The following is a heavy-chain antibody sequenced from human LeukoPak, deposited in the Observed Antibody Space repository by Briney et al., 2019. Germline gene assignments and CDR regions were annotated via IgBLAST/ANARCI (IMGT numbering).Heavy chain of an antibody. Sequence: GGSLRLSCVGSGFNFRTYNLNWVRQAPGKGLEWVSDISGGSSYTDYADSVKGQFTISKDNANSSVFLQMDSLRAEDTAVYYCARGHNSGYYLKYWGQGTLVTVSS. J-gene: IGHJ4*02. V-gene: IGHV3-21*05. D-gene: IGHD3-22*01. CDR3: ARGHNSGYYLKY. CDR1: GFNFRTYN. CDR2: ISGGSSYT.